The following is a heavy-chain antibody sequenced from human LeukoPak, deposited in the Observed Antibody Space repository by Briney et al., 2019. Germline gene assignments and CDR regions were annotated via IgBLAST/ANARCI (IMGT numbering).Heavy chain of an antibody. CDR1: GGSISSSSSF. D-gene: IGHD3-22*01. CDR3: ARGFHPLDSSGYYYFDY. J-gene: IGHJ4*02. Sequence: SETLSLTCTVSGGSISSSSSFWGWIRQPPGKGLEWIGEINHSGSTNYNPSLKSRVTISVDTSKNQFSLKLSSVTTADTAVYYCARGFHPLDSSGYYYFDYWGQGTLVTVSS. V-gene: IGHV4-39*07. CDR2: INHSGST.